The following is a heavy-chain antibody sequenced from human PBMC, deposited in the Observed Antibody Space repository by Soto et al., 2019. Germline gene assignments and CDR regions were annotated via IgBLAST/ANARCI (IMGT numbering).Heavy chain of an antibody. V-gene: IGHV1-18*01. CDR3: AGEAGGISTYDY. J-gene: IGHJ4*02. Sequence: QVQLVQSGAEVKKPGASVKVSCKASGYTFTSYGISWVRQAPGQGLEWMGWISAYNGNTYYVQKLQGRVTMTTDTPTSTAYRERRSLRSDDTAVYYCAGEAGGISTYDYWGQGTLVTVSS. CDR2: ISAYNGNT. CDR1: GYTFTSYG.